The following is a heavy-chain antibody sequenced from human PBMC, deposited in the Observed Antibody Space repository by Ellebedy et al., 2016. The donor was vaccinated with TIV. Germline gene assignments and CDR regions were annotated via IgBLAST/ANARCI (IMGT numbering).Heavy chain of an antibody. V-gene: IGHV1-69*13. CDR3: ATEADCSGGTCYEF. J-gene: IGHJ4*02. CDR1: GGTFRSYG. CDR2: VIPLFETA. D-gene: IGHD2-15*01. Sequence: AASVKVSCKASGGTFRSYGFNWVRQAPGQGLEWMGGVIPLFETAHYARKFQGRVTITADESTSTAFMELSSLRSEDTALFYCATEADCSGGTCYEFWGQGTLVTVSS.